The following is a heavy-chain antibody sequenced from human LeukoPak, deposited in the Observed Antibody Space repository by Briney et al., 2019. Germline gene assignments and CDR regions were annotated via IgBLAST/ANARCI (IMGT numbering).Heavy chain of an antibody. D-gene: IGHD5-12*01. CDR1: GFTFTSSA. CDR2: IVVGSGNT. CDR3: AADSGVYSGYEFDY. V-gene: IGHV1-58*02. Sequence: SVKVSCKASGFTFTSSAMQWVRQARGRRLEWIGWIVVGSGNTNYAQKFQERVTITRDMSTSTAYMELSSLRSEDTAVYYCAADSGVYSGYEFDYWGQGTLVTVSS. J-gene: IGHJ4*02.